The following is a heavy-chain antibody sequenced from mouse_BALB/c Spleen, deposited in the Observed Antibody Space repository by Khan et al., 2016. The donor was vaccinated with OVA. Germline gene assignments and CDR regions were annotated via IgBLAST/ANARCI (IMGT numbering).Heavy chain of an antibody. CDR3: ARRGAARATWDYFDY. CDR1: GYTFSNYW. V-gene: IGHV1-63*02. Sequence: QVQLQQSGTELARPGTSVKMSCKAAGYTFSNYWIGWVKQRPGHGLEWIGDIYPGGGYTNYNENFKGKATLTADTSSSIAYMQLSSLASEDSAIYSGARRGAARATWDYFDYWGQGTTLTVSS. J-gene: IGHJ2*01. D-gene: IGHD3-1*01. CDR2: IYPGGGYT.